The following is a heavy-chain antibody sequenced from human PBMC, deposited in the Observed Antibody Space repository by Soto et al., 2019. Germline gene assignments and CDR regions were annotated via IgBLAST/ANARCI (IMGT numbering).Heavy chain of an antibody. D-gene: IGHD1-7*01. CDR1: GGSISSYR. J-gene: IGHJ5*02. V-gene: IGHV4-4*07. CDR3: GRESGETWDYEAS. CDR2: LNTYGNT. Sequence: LSLTCTVSGGSISSYRWSWIRQPAGKGLEWIGRLNTYGNTHYNPSLKRRVTVAVDTSRNQFFLTLRSVTAADSAVYHCGRESGETWDYEASWGQGTPVTVSS.